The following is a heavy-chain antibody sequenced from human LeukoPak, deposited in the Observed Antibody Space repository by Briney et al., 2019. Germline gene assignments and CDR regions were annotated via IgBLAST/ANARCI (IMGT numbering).Heavy chain of an antibody. CDR2: ISGGGADT. Sequence: GGSLRLSCTGSGFTFRNYAVSWVRQASGKGLEWVSAISGGGADTFYAASVKGRFSISRDNFNNRVFLRMNSLRAEDTAMYYCARWFGEPPNFDFWGQGTLVTVSS. CDR3: ARWFGEPPNFDF. D-gene: IGHD3-10*01. J-gene: IGHJ4*02. V-gene: IGHV3-23*01. CDR1: GFTFRNYA.